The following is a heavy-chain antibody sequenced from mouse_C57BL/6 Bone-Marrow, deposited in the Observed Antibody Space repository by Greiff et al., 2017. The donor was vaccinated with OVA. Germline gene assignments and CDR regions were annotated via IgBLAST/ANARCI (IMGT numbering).Heavy chain of an antibody. V-gene: IGHV1-50*01. J-gene: IGHJ3*01. D-gene: IGHD4-1*01. Sequence: QVQLQQPGAELVKPGASVKLSCKASGYTFTSYWIQWVKQRPGQGLEWIGEIDPSDGYTNYNQKFKGKATVTVDTSSSTAHMQLSSLTSEDSAVYYCAGWEFAYWGQGTLVTVSA. CDR3: AGWEFAY. CDR1: GYTFTSYW. CDR2: IDPSDGYT.